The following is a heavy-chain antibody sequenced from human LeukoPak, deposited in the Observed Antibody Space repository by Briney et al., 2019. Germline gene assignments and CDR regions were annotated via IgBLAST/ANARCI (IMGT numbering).Heavy chain of an antibody. CDR2: IIPFFGTT. J-gene: IGHJ4*02. V-gene: IGHV1-69*06. Sequence: ASVKVSCKTSGSTFSSYAFGWVRQAPGQGLEWMGSIIPFFGTTDYAQKFQGRVTITADKSTNTAYMELSSLRSEDTAVYYCARAYYHGSGSYYFFDYWGQGTLVTVSS. CDR3: ARAYYHGSGSYYFFDY. CDR1: GSTFSSYA. D-gene: IGHD3-10*01.